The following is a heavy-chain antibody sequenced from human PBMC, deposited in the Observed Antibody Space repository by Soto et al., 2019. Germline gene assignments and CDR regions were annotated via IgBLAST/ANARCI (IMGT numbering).Heavy chain of an antibody. D-gene: IGHD1-7*01. CDR1: GGSFTSNNW. CDR2: IYRTGST. Sequence: SETLSLTCAVSGGSFTSNNWWTWVRQPPGQGLEWIGEIYRTGSTNYNPSLKSRVTISLDKSENQFSLKVTSLTTADTAVYYCASRDPGTSVDYWGQGTLVTVSS. CDR3: ASRDPGTSVDY. V-gene: IGHV4-4*02. J-gene: IGHJ4*02.